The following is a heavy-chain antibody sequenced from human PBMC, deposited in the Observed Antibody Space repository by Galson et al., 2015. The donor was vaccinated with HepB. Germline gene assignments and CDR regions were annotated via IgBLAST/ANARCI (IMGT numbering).Heavy chain of an antibody. Sequence: SLRLSCAASGFTFSDYYMSWIRQAPGKGLEWVSFISSSSRTKYYADSVKGRFTISRDDAKNSPYLQMNSLGADDTAVYYCARYCTTTSCSRISIGYGGMDVWGQGTTVTVSS. CDR3: ARYCTTTSCSRISIGYGGMDV. D-gene: IGHD2-2*01. CDR2: ISSSSRTK. V-gene: IGHV3-11*04. CDR1: GFTFSDYY. J-gene: IGHJ6*02.